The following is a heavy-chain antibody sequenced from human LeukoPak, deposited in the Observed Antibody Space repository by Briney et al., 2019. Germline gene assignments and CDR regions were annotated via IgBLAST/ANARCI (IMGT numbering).Heavy chain of an antibody. CDR3: ARAPPPDYYYYMDV. CDR1: GYTFTSYD. CDR2: MNPNSGNT. J-gene: IGHJ6*03. V-gene: IGHV1-8*03. Sequence: ASVKVSCKASGYTFTSYDINWVRQATGQGLEWMGWMNPNSGNTGYAQKFQGRVTITRNTSISTAYMELSSLRSEDTAVYYCARAPPPDYYYYMDVWGKGTTVTVSS.